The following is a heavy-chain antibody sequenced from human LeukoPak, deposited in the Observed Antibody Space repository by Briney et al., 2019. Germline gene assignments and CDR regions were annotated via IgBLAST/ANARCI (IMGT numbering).Heavy chain of an antibody. CDR2: IYYSGST. CDR3: ARRTYSSSWYGFNYFDY. D-gene: IGHD6-13*01. J-gene: IGHJ4*02. V-gene: IGHV4-39*01. CDR1: GGSISSSSYY. Sequence: PSETLSLTCTVSGGSISSSSYYWGWIRQPPGKGLEWIGSIYYSGSTYYNPSLKSRVTISVDTSKNQFSLELSSVTAADTAVYYCARRTYSSSWYGFNYFDYWGQGTLVTVSS.